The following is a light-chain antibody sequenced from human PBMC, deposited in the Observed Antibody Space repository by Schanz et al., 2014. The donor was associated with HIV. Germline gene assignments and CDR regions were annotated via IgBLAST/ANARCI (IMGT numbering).Light chain of an antibody. CDR3: QQYDAYPWT. CDR2: KAS. V-gene: IGKV1-5*03. J-gene: IGKJ1*01. Sequence: DIQMTQSPSTLSASVGDRVTITCRASQSISNWLAWYQQKSGKAPKPLIFKASTLQSGVPSRFSGSGSGTEFTLTISSLQPDDSVTYYCQQYDAYPWTFGQGTKVEIK. CDR1: QSISNW.